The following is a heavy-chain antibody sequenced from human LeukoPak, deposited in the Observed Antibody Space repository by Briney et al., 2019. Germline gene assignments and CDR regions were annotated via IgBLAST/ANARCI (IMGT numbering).Heavy chain of an antibody. Sequence: SETLSLTCTVSGGSISGYYWSWIRQPPGKGLEWIRYIYYSGSTNYNPSLKSRVTISVDTSKNQFSLKLSSVTAADTAVYYCARLIRDVKYCSSTSCPYDAFDIWGQGTMVTVSS. CDR3: ARLIRDVKYCSSTSCPYDAFDI. CDR1: GGSISGYY. CDR2: IYYSGST. J-gene: IGHJ3*02. V-gene: IGHV4-59*08. D-gene: IGHD2-2*01.